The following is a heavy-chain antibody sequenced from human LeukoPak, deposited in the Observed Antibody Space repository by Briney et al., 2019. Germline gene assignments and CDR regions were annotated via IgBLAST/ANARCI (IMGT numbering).Heavy chain of an antibody. J-gene: IGHJ4*02. CDR2: INPDGSGK. V-gene: IGHV3-7*01. Sequence: GGSLRLSCEASGFTLSTSWMNWVRQVPGKGLDWVANINPDGSGKRYVDSVKGRFTIARDNADNSLCLQMNSLRAEDTAVYYCASWGAGGNSWGQGTLVTVSS. CDR1: GFTLSTSW. D-gene: IGHD3-16*01. CDR3: ASWGAGGNS.